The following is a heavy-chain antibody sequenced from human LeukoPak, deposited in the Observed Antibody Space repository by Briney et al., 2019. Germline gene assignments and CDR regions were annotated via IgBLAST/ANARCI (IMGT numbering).Heavy chain of an antibody. J-gene: IGHJ4*02. CDR1: GDSIRSYH. D-gene: IGHD2-15*01. V-gene: IGHV4-59*01. CDR2: IYYSGST. Sequence: PSETLSLTCTVSGDSIRSYHWSWIRQPPGKGLEWIGYIYYSGSTNYNPSLKSRATISADTSKRQVSLRLSSVTAADTAVYYCAGGGYCDISSCSAPLFDWWGQGTPVTVSS. CDR3: AGGGYCDISSCSAPLFDW.